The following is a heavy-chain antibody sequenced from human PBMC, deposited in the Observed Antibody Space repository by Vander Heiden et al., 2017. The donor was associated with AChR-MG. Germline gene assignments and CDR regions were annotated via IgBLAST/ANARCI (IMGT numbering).Heavy chain of an antibody. Sequence: EVQLVESGGGLVQPGGSLRLSCSASGFTFSGYWMSWVRQAPGKGLEWVANIKQDGSEKYYVDAVKGRFTISRDNAKNSLYLQMNILRAEDTAVYYCAKTFMSVAANWFDPWGQGTLVTVSS. CDR1: GFTFSGYW. D-gene: IGHD6-19*01. V-gene: IGHV3-7*01. J-gene: IGHJ5*02. CDR3: AKTFMSVAANWFDP. CDR2: IKQDGSEK.